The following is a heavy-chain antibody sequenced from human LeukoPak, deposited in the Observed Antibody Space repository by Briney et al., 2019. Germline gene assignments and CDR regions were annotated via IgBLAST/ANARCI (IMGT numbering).Heavy chain of an antibody. CDR3: ARTSHYSSSWSFDP. CDR1: GFTFSDYY. J-gene: IGHJ5*02. CDR2: ISSSGSTI. D-gene: IGHD6-13*01. V-gene: IGHV3-11*01. Sequence: PGGSLRLSCAASGFTFSDYYMSWIRQAPGKGLEWVSYISSSGSTIYYADSVKGRFTISRDNAKNSLYLQMNSLRAEDTAVYYCARTSHYSSSWSFDPWGQGTLVTVSS.